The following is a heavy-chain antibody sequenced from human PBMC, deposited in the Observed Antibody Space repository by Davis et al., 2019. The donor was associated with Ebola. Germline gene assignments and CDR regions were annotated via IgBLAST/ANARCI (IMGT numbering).Heavy chain of an antibody. CDR2: IYYSGST. CDR3: ASGYSSGWYAY. CDR1: GGSFSGYY. V-gene: IGHV4-59*08. J-gene: IGHJ4*02. Sequence: MPSETLSLTCGVYGGSFSGYYWSWIRQPPGKGLEWIGYIYYSGSTNYNPSLKSRVTISVDTSKNQFSLKLSSVTAADTAVYYCASGYSSGWYAYWGQGTLVTVSS. D-gene: IGHD6-19*01.